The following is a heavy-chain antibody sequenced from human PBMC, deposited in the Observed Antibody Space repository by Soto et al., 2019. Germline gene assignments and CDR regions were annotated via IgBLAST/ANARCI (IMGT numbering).Heavy chain of an antibody. CDR2: ISFDGSKK. D-gene: IGHD3-22*01. V-gene: IGHV3-30*18. CDR1: GFTFNSYG. J-gene: IGHJ4*01. Sequence: GGSLRLSCAASGFTFNSYGIHWVRQAPGKGLEWVTLISFDGSKKYYADSVKDRFTISRDNSKNTLYLQMNSLRAEDTAVYYCAKDHVAGHGSGNYYSSDFDSWGQGTLVTVSS. CDR3: AKDHVAGHGSGNYYSSDFDS.